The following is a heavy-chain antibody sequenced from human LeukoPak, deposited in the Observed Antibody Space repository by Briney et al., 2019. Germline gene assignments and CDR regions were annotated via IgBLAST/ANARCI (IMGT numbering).Heavy chain of an antibody. CDR2: INQDGSEK. Sequence: GGSLRLSCAASGFTFSSYWMRWVRQAPGKGLEWVASINQDGSEKYYVDSVKGRFTISRDNAKNSLYLQMNSLRADDTAVYYCARARGGGNSDYWGRGTLVTVSS. V-gene: IGHV3-7*05. CDR3: ARARGGGNSDY. D-gene: IGHD1-26*01. J-gene: IGHJ4*02. CDR1: GFTFSSYW.